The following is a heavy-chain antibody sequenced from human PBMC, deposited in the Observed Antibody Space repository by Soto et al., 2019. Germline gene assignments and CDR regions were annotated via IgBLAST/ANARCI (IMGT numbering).Heavy chain of an antibody. CDR1: GYTFTSYG. CDR3: GGVGDYGGNAYAFYF. CDR2: ISAYNGNT. D-gene: IGHD4-17*01. Sequence: QVQLVQSGAEVKKPGASVKVSCKASGYTFTSYGISWVRQAPGQGLEWMGWISAYNGNTNYAQKLQGRGNMNTDTSTSKGYMGLGSLRSDVTAVYYCGGVGDYGGNAYAFYFWGQGTMVTVSS. J-gene: IGHJ3*01. V-gene: IGHV1-18*01.